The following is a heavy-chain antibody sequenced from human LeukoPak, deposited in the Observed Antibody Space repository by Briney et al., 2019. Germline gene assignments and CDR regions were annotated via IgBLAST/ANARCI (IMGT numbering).Heavy chain of an antibody. J-gene: IGHJ4*02. Sequence: SETLSLTCTVSGGSISSSSYYWGWIRQPPGKGLEWIGSIYYSGSTYYNPSLKSRVTISVDTSKNQFSLKLSSVTAADTAVYYCARVLSRYCGGDRFVRWGQGTLVTVSS. V-gene: IGHV4-39*07. CDR2: IYYSGST. CDR3: ARVLSRYCGGDRFVR. CDR1: GGSISSSSYY. D-gene: IGHD2-21*02.